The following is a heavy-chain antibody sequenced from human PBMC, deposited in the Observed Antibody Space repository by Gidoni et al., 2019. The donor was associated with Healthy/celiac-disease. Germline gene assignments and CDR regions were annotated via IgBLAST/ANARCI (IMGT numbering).Heavy chain of an antibody. D-gene: IGHD5-18*01. Sequence: HLQLQESCPGLVKPSATLSLTCTFSVGSIRSSSYYWGWIRQPPGKGLAWIGSIFYSGSTYYKPSLKRRVTISVDTSKNQFSLKMSSVTAADTAVYYCARWGYSYGEAYFDYWGQGTLVTVSS. J-gene: IGHJ4*02. CDR1: VGSIRSSSYY. CDR2: IFYSGST. CDR3: ARWGYSYGEAYFDY. V-gene: IGHV4-39*07.